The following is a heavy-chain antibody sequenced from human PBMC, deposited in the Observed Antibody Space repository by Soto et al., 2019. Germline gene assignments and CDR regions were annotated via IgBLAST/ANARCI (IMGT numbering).Heavy chain of an antibody. CDR2: ISGSGSYI. CDR3: ARFTATTGCDF. Sequence: GSLRLSCAASGFTFSSYSMNWVRQAPGKGLEWVSSISGSGSYIYSADSMKGRFTISRDNAKNSLYLQMNSLRAEDTAVYYCARFTATTGCDFWGQGTLVTVSS. V-gene: IGHV3-21*01. D-gene: IGHD1-1*01. J-gene: IGHJ4*02. CDR1: GFTFSSYS.